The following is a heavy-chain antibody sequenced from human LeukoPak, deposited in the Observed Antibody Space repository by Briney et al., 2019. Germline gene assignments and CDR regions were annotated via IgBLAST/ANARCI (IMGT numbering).Heavy chain of an antibody. CDR3: VRRHDY. Sequence: PGGSLRLSCVASGFDVNDNFMLWIRQAPGQGLEWISIIYASGGAFHSESVKGRFSAFRDTPKNTIFLQMNNLRAADTAMYYCVRRHDYWGQGTLVTVSS. V-gene: IGHV3-53*01. CDR2: IYASGGA. J-gene: IGHJ4*02. CDR1: GFDVNDNF.